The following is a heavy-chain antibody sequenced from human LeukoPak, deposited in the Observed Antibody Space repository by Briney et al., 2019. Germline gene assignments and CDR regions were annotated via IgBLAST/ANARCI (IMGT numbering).Heavy chain of an antibody. V-gene: IGHV1-46*01. CDR3: ARDPVRMLGYCSSTSCHSYNWFDP. D-gene: IGHD2-2*01. CDR1: GHTFTSYY. CDR2: INPSGGST. J-gene: IGHJ5*02. Sequence: ASVKVSCKASGHTFTSYYMHWVRQAPGQGLEWMGIINPSGGSTSYAQKFQGRVTMTRDTSTSTVYMELSSLRSEDTAVYYCARDPVRMLGYCSSTSCHSYNWFDPWGQGTLVTVSS.